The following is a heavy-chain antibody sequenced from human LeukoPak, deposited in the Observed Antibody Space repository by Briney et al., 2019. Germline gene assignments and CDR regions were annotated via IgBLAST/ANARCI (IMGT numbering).Heavy chain of an antibody. D-gene: IGHD2-2*01. CDR2: ISSSSSYI. CDR3: ARHLEYCSSTSCYYDY. V-gene: IGHV3-21*01. Sequence: PGGSLRLSCAASGFTFSSYSMNWVRQAPGKGLEWVSSISSSSSYIYYADSVKGRFTISRDNAKNSLYLQMNSLRAEDTAVYYCARHLEYCSSTSCYYDYWGQGTLVTVSS. J-gene: IGHJ4*02. CDR1: GFTFSSYS.